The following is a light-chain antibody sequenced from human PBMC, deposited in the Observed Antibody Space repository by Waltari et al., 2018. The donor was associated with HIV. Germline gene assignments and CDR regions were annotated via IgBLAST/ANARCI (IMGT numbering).Light chain of an antibody. J-gene: IGLJ2*01. CDR2: GVS. CDR1: SSDVGGYNY. V-gene: IGLV2-14*01. CDR3: SSYSSSITLYVV. Sequence: QSALTQPASVSGSPGQSITISCTGTSSDVGGYNYVSWYQHHPGKAPKLMISGVSNRPSVVSNRFSGSKSGNTASLTISGLQAEDEADYYCSSYSSSITLYVVFGGGTKLTVL.